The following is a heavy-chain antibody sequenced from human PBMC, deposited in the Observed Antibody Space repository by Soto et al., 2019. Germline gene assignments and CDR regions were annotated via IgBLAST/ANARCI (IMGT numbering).Heavy chain of an antibody. V-gene: IGHV4-59*01. CDR2: IYYSGSA. J-gene: IGHJ4*02. CDR3: ARIDCDSSGYYYHYYFDY. D-gene: IGHD3-22*01. Sequence: PSETLSLTCTVSGGSISSYYWSWIRQPPGKGLEWIGYIYYSGSANYNPSLKSRVTISVDTSKNQFSLKLSSVTAADTAVYYCARIDCDSSGYYYHYYFDYWGQGTLVTVYS. CDR1: GGSISSYY.